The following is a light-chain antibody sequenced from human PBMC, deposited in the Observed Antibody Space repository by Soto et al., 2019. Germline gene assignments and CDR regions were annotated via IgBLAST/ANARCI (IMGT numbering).Light chain of an antibody. Sequence: DLQMTQSPSSLSASVGDRVTITCRAGQSISSYLNWYQQKPGRAPKLLIYAASSLQSGVPSRFSGSRSGTDFTLTISSLQPADFAAYYCQQGYSVPFTFGQGTKLEIK. V-gene: IGKV1-39*01. CDR3: QQGYSVPFT. CDR1: QSISSY. J-gene: IGKJ2*01. CDR2: AAS.